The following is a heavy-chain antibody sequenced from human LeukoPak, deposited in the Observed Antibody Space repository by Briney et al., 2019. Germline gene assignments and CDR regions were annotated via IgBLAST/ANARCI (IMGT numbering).Heavy chain of an antibody. CDR2: ISWNSADK. J-gene: IGHJ3*02. Sequence: GGSLRLSCAASGFTFDDCAMHWVRQAPGKGLEWVSGISWNSADKGYADSVKGRFTISRDNAKNSLYLQMNSLRVEDTALYYCAKKGSWDTDAFDIWGQGTLVTVSS. CDR3: AKKGSWDTDAFDI. CDR1: GFTFDDCA. D-gene: IGHD5-18*01. V-gene: IGHV3-9*01.